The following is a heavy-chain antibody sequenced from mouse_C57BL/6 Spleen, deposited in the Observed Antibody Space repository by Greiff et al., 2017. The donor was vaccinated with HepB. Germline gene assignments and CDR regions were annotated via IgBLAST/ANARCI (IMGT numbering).Heavy chain of an antibody. D-gene: IGHD2-2*01. Sequence: ESGPGLVKPSQSLSLTCSVTGYSITSGYYWNWIRQFPGNKLEWMGYISYDGSNNYNPSLKNRISITRDTSKNQFFLKLNSVTTEDTATYYCARDRGGYDYAMDYWGQGTSVTVSS. V-gene: IGHV3-6*01. J-gene: IGHJ4*01. CDR3: ARDRGGYDYAMDY. CDR1: GYSITSGYY. CDR2: ISYDGSN.